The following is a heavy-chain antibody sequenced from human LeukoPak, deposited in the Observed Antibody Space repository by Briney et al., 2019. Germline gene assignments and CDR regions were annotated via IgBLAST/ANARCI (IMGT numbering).Heavy chain of an antibody. CDR1: SGFISSYY. D-gene: IGHD3-10*01. CDR2: IYYTGST. Sequence: SETLSLTCSVSSGFISSYYWTWIRQSPGKGLEWIGYIYYTGSTSYNPSLQSRVTISVDTSKNQFSLRLNSVTAADTAVYYCARLHHDYGSGTYGGAYNYYMDVWGKGTTVTVSS. V-gene: IGHV4-59*01. CDR3: ARLHHDYGSGTYGGAYNYYMDV. J-gene: IGHJ6*03.